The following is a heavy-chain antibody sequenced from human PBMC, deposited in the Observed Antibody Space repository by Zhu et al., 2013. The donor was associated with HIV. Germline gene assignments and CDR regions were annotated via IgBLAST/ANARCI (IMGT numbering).Heavy chain of an antibody. CDR1: GYLFTSYY. J-gene: IGHJ4*02. CDR2: INPSGGST. Sequence: QVQLLQSGDEVKKPGASVKVSCKASGYLFTSYYMHWVRQAPGQGLEWMGIINPSGGSTSYAQKFQGRVTMTRDTSTSTVYMELSSLRSEDTAVYYCAREGRGRHFDYWGQGTLVTVSS. D-gene: IGHD3-10*01. V-gene: IGHV1-46*01. CDR3: AREGRGRHFDY.